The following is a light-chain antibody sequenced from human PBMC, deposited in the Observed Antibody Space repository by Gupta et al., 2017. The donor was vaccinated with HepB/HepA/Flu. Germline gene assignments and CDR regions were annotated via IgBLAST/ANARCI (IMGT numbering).Light chain of an antibody. CDR3: QQANSFPLT. V-gene: IGKV1-12*01. CDR2: ATS. Sequence: DIQMTQSPSSVSASVGDRVTITCRASQGISRWLAWYQQKPAEAPKLLIYATSNLQRGVPSRFSGSGYGTDFTLTISSLQPEDFATYYCQQANSFPLTFGGGTKVEIK. J-gene: IGKJ4*01. CDR1: QGISRW.